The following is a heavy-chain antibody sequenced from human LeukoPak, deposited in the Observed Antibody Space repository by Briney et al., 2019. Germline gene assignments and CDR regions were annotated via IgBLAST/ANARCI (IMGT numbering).Heavy chain of an antibody. J-gene: IGHJ3*02. CDR1: GFTVSSNY. Sequence: GGSLRLSCAASGFTVSSNYMNWARQAPGKGLEWVSSISSSSYIYYADSVKGRFTISRDNAKNSLYLQMNSLRAEDTAVYYCARDGPILTGYPYHDAFDIWGQGTMVTVSS. D-gene: IGHD3-9*01. V-gene: IGHV3-69-1*01. CDR2: ISSSSYI. CDR3: ARDGPILTGYPYHDAFDI.